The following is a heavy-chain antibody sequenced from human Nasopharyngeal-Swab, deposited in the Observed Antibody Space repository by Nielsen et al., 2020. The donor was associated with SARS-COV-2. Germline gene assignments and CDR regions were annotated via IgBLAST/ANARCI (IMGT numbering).Heavy chain of an antibody. CDR3: AKDKTPIAAAGTGGTDY. CDR1: GFTFDDYA. D-gene: IGHD6-13*01. J-gene: IGHJ4*02. V-gene: IGHV3-9*01. Sequence: SLKISCAASGFTFDDYAMHWVRQAPGKGLEWVSGISWNSGSIGYADSVKGRFTIPRDNAKNSLYLQMNSLRAEDTALYYCAKDKTPIAAAGTGGTDYWGQGTLVTVSS. CDR2: ISWNSGSI.